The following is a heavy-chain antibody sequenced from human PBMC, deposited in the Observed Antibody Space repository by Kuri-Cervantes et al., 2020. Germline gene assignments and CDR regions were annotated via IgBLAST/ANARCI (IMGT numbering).Heavy chain of an antibody. CDR3: ARDVADRSWYLGYYYYGMDV. V-gene: IGHV3-20*04. J-gene: IGHJ6*02. D-gene: IGHD6-13*01. CDR1: GFSFSSYG. Sequence: GESLKISCAASGFSFSSYGMSWVRQAPGKGLEWVSGINWNGGSTGYADSVKGRFTISRDNAKNTLYLQMNSLRAEDTAVYYCARDVADRSWYLGYYYYGMDVWGQGTTVTVSS. CDR2: INWNGGST.